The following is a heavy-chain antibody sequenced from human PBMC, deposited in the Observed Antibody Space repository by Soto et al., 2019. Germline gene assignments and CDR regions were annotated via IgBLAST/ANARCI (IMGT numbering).Heavy chain of an antibody. Sequence: QVQLVQSGAEVKKPGASVKVSCKASGYTFTSYGISWVRQAPGQGLEWMGWISAYNGNTNYAPKLQGRVTITTDTSTSTAYMELRSLRSDDTAVYYCAREGYSGYDFRADYYYYGMDVWGQGTTVTVSS. CDR2: ISAYNGNT. D-gene: IGHD5-12*01. V-gene: IGHV1-18*01. CDR1: GYTFTSYG. CDR3: AREGYSGYDFRADYYYYGMDV. J-gene: IGHJ6*02.